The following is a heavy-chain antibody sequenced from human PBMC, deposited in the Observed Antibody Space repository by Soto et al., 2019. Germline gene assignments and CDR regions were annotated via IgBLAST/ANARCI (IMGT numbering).Heavy chain of an antibody. Sequence: QVELVQSGAEVKKPGASVKVSCKASGYTFSPSAVHWVRQAPGQRFEWMGWIDAGNGHTKFSTRFQGRVTVTRDTSATTVYMEPNRLRSEYTAIYFCAIAKYSSSIWFDNWGQGTLVTVSS. CDR3: AIAKYSSSIWFDN. J-gene: IGHJ5*02. CDR2: IDAGNGHT. V-gene: IGHV1-3*01. CDR1: GYTFSPSA. D-gene: IGHD6-13*01.